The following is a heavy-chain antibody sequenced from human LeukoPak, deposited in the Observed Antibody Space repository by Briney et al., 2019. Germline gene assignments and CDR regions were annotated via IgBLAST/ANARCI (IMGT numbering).Heavy chain of an antibody. V-gene: IGHV3-30-3*01. Sequence: GRSLRLSCAASGFTFSSYAMHWVRQAPGEGLKWVAVISYDGSSKYYADSVKGRFTISRDNSKNTLYLQMNSLRAEDTAVYYCARGLIWGSYRLYYFDYWGQGTLVTVSS. J-gene: IGHJ4*02. CDR2: ISYDGSSK. D-gene: IGHD3-16*02. CDR1: GFTFSSYA. CDR3: ARGLIWGSYRLYYFDY.